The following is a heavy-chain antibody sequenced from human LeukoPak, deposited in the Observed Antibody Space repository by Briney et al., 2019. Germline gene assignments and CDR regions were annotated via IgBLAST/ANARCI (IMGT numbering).Heavy chain of an antibody. V-gene: IGHV3-15*01. D-gene: IGHD4-4*01. CDR2: IKSKTDGGTT. J-gene: IGHJ6*02. Sequence: PGGSLRLSCAASGFTFSNAWMSWVRQAPGKGLECVGRIKSKTDGGTTDYAAPVKGRFTISRDDSKNTLYLQMNSLKTEDTAVYYCTTDQVTTALYYYYYGMDFWGQGTTVTVSS. CDR3: TTDQVTTALYYYYYGMDF. CDR1: GFTFSNAW.